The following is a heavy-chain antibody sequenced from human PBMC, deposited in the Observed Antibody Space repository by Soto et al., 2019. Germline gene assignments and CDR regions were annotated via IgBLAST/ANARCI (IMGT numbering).Heavy chain of an antibody. CDR3: AREGGIVLDVYDTTTRNHWFDP. CDR1: GYIFNGYN. D-gene: IGHD2-8*01. J-gene: IGHJ5*02. V-gene: IGHV1-2*02. CDR2: INPHRRGT. Sequence: QVQLVQSGAEVKKPGASVRVSCKASGYIFNGYNIHWVRQAPGQGLEWMGWINPHRRGTYYAHRFQGRVTTTWDTSSTTAYMDLRRLRSDDTAVYYCAREGGIVLDVYDTTTRNHWFDPWGQGTLVTVSS.